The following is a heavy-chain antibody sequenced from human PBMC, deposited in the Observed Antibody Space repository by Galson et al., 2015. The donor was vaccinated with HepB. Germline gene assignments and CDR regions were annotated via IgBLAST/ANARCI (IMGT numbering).Heavy chain of an antibody. CDR3: AREGDTTVMFHSAH. CDR2: ISYDGENE. J-gene: IGHJ4*02. D-gene: IGHD2/OR15-2a*01. CDR1: GFNFNHYG. Sequence: SLRLSCAASGFNFNHYGMHWVRQAPGKGLEWVALISYDGENEWYADSVKGRFTISRDNSKSALFLQMNSLRPEDTAMYYCAREGDTTVMFHSAHWGQGTVVTVSS. V-gene: IGHV3-30*03.